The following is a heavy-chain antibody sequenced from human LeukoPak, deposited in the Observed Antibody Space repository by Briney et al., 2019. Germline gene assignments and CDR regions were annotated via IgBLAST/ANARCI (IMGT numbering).Heavy chain of an antibody. CDR3: ARQIRYTYDPNWFHP. D-gene: IGHD5-12*01. CDR1: GDSIAAPSYY. V-gene: IGHV4-39*01. CDR2: IYYSGNT. J-gene: IGHJ5*02. Sequence: SETLSLTCSVSGDSIAAPSYYWAWIRQPPGKGLEWIASIYYSGNTNYDPSLQSRVTISVDTSKNQFFLSLSSVTAADTAVYYCARQIRYTYDPNWFHPWGQGTLVTVSS.